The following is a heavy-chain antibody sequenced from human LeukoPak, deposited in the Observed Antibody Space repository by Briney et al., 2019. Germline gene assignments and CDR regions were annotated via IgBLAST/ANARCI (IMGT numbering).Heavy chain of an antibody. CDR3: ARDTYDSSGYYLGMDV. D-gene: IGHD3-22*01. V-gene: IGHV3-53*01. J-gene: IGHJ6*02. CDR2: IYSSGRT. Sequence: PGGSLRLSCAASGFTVSTNYFSWVRRAPGKGLEWLSVIYSSGRTYFADSVKGRFTISRDNSKNTLYLQMNSLRDEDTAVYYCARDTYDSSGYYLGMDVWGQGTTVTVSS. CDR1: GFTVSTNY.